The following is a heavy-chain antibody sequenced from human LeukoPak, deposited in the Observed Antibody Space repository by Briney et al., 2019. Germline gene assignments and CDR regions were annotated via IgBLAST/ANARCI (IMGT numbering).Heavy chain of an antibody. Sequence: GGSLRLSCAASGFTFSSYGMHWVRQAPGKGLEWVAVISYDGSNKYYADSVKGRFTISRDNSKNTLYLQMNSLRAEDTAVYYCAKEAHYYDSSGPSHWWGQGTLVTVSS. J-gene: IGHJ4*02. D-gene: IGHD3-22*01. CDR2: ISYDGSNK. V-gene: IGHV3-30*18. CDR3: AKEAHYYDSSGPSHW. CDR1: GFTFSSYG.